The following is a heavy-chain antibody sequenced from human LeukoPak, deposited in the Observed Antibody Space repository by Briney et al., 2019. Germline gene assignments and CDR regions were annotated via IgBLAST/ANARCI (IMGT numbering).Heavy chain of an antibody. D-gene: IGHD6-6*01. CDR1: GYTFTGYY. Sequence: ASVKVSCKASGYTFTGYYMHWVRQAPGQGREWMGWINPNSGGTNYAQKFQGRVTMTRDTSISTAYMELSRLRSDDTAVYYCARDKGVYSSSSFYFDYWGQGTLVTVSS. CDR2: INPNSGGT. J-gene: IGHJ4*02. CDR3: ARDKGVYSSSSFYFDY. V-gene: IGHV1-2*02.